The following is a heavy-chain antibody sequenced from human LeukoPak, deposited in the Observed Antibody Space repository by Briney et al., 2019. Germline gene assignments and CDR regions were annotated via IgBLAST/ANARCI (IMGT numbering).Heavy chain of an antibody. CDR1: EFTFSTYN. V-gene: IGHV3-74*01. CDR2: INSDGSIT. J-gene: IGHJ6*02. CDR3: ARDAVDTANAV. Sequence: GGSLRLSCAASEFTFSTYNMNWVRQAPGKGLEWVSHINSDGSITSYADSVKGRFTISRDNAKNTLYLQMNSLRAEDTAVYYCARDAVDTANAVWGQGTTVTVSS. D-gene: IGHD5-18*01.